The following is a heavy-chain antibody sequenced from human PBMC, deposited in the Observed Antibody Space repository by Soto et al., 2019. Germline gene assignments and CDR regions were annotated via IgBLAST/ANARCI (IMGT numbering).Heavy chain of an antibody. V-gene: IGHV4-39*01. CDR2: IYFSGKS. Sequence: QVQLQASGPGLVKPSETLSLTCTVSGGSVRSSRYYWGWLRQPPGTGLECIGTIYFSGKSYYNPSLKSRVTMSVDTSRNQFSPEVSSVAAADTSTYYCARLDYSGLVSEYFYYMDVWGKGTTVTVSS. CDR1: GGSVRSSRYY. J-gene: IGHJ6*03. D-gene: IGHD4-4*01. CDR3: ARLDYSGLVSEYFYYMDV.